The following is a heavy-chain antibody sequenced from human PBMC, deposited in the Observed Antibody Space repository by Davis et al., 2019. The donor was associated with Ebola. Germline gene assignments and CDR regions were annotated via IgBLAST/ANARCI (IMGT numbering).Heavy chain of an antibody. Sequence: AASVKVSCKASGYTFTSYYMNWVRQAPGQGLEWMGIINPSGGSTGFAQKFQGRLTMSRDTSASTVYMELSSLRSEDTAVYYCARRYCSTSCLNNWFDPWGQGTLVTVSS. CDR2: INPSGGST. D-gene: IGHD2-2*01. CDR1: GYTFTSYY. CDR3: ARRYCSTSCLNNWFDP. V-gene: IGHV1-46*01. J-gene: IGHJ5*02.